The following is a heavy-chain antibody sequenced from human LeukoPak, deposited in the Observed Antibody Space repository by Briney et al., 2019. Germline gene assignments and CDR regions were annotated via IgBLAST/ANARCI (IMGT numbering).Heavy chain of an antibody. CDR3: ARVIRYYYDSSGYYRP. D-gene: IGHD3-22*01. Sequence: SETLSLTCAVYGGSFSGYYWSWIRQPPGKGLEWIGEINHSGSTNYNPSLKSRVTISVDTSKNQSSLTLSSVTAADTAVYYCARVIRYYYDSSGYYRPWGQGTLVTVSS. V-gene: IGHV4-34*01. CDR1: GGSFSGYY. CDR2: INHSGST. J-gene: IGHJ5*02.